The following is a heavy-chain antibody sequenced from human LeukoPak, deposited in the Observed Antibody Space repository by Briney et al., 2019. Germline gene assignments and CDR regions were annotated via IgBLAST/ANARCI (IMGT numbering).Heavy chain of an antibody. CDR2: IKSDGSST. J-gene: IGHJ5*02. CDR1: GFTFSSYE. Sequence: PGGSLRLSCAASGFTFSSYEMNWVRQAPGKGLVWVSRIKSDGSSTSYADSVKGRFTISRDNAKNTLNLQMNSLRAEDTAVYYCARDLGQYYDTSDNWFDPWGQGTLVTVSS. V-gene: IGHV3-74*01. CDR3: ARDLGQYYDTSDNWFDP. D-gene: IGHD3-22*01.